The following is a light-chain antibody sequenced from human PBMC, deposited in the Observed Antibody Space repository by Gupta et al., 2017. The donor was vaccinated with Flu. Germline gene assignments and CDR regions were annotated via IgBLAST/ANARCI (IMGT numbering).Light chain of an antibody. CDR1: QDISNH. Sequence: DRVTITYQASQDISNHLNWYQKKPGKAPKLLIYEASDLETGVPSRFSGSGSGTDFTFTITGLQPEDVATYYCQQYHNIPPVTFGQGTRLEIK. CDR2: EAS. V-gene: IGKV1-33*01. CDR3: QQYHNIPPVT. J-gene: IGKJ5*01.